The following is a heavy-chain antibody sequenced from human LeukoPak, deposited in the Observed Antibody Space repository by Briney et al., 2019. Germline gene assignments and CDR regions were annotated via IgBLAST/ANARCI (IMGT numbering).Heavy chain of an antibody. V-gene: IGHV4-59*01. Sequence: SETLSLTCTVCGGSISRDYWSWIRQPPGKGLEWIGYIYYTGRTDYNPSLKSRVTISVDASNNQFSLKLSSVTAADTAVYYCARDRPGGSSLDYWGQGTLVTVSS. CDR3: ARDRPGGSSLDY. CDR1: GGSISRDY. D-gene: IGHD6-13*01. CDR2: IYYTGRT. J-gene: IGHJ4*02.